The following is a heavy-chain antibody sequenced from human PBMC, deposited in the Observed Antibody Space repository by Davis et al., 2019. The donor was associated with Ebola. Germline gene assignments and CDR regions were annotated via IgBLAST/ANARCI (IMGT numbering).Heavy chain of an antibody. J-gene: IGHJ4*02. V-gene: IGHV4-38-2*02. CDR1: GYSISSGYY. CDR3: ARGLNLIDY. Sequence: SETLSLTCTVSGYSISSGYYWGWIRQPPGKGPEWIGSFYHGGNTHFYNPSLKSRVTISMDTSKNQLSLTLSSVTAADTAVYFCARGLNLIDYWGQGTLVTVSS. CDR2: FYHGGNTH. D-gene: IGHD1-14*01.